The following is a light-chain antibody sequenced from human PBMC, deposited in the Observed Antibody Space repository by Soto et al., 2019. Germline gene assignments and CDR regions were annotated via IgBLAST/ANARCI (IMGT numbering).Light chain of an antibody. Sequence: ALTQPPSASGSPGQSVTISCTGTSSDVGGYNYVSWYQQHPGKAPKLMIYEVIKRPSGVPDRFSGSKSGNTASLTVSGLQAEDEADYYCSSYAGSKNLGVFGGGTKLTVL. CDR1: SSDVGGYNY. CDR2: EVI. CDR3: SSYAGSKNLGV. J-gene: IGLJ2*01. V-gene: IGLV2-8*01.